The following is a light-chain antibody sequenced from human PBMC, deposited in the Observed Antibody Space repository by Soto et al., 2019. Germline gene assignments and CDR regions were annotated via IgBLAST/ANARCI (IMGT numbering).Light chain of an antibody. CDR1: QGVSSSY. CDR2: GAS. J-gene: IGKJ1*01. Sequence: EIVLTQSPGTLSLSPGERATLSCRASQGVSSSYLGWYQQKRGQAPRLLIYGASSTATGIPDRFRGSGSGTDFTLTISRLEPEDFAVYYYQYYGSSPTTFGQGTKVEVK. V-gene: IGKV3-20*01. CDR3: QYYGSSPTT.